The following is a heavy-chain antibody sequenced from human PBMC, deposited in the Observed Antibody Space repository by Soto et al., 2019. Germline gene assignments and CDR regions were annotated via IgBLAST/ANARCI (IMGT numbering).Heavy chain of an antibody. CDR2: IYPGDHET. Sequence: PGESLKISCRCSGYTFSNFWIAWVRHLPGKGLEWMGIIYPGDHETRYSPSFHGKVTISADKSINTAYLQWSSLEASDSAFYYCARSTRSSPYFDYWGQGAPVTVSS. CDR3: ARSTRSSPYFDY. CDR1: GYTFSNFW. D-gene: IGHD6-13*01. J-gene: IGHJ4*02. V-gene: IGHV5-51*01.